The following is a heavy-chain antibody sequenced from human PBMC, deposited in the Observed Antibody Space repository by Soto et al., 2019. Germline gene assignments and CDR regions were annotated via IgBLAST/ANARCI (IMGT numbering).Heavy chain of an antibody. Sequence: PGGSLRLSCAASGFTFSSYGMHWVRQAPGKGLEWVAVISYDGSNKYYADSVKGRFTISRDNSKNTLYLQMNSLRAEDTAVYYCAKGMGYSSSSCPNHWGRGTLVTVSS. CDR2: ISYDGSNK. D-gene: IGHD6-6*01. CDR3: AKGMGYSSSSCPNH. CDR1: GFTFSSYG. J-gene: IGHJ4*02. V-gene: IGHV3-30*18.